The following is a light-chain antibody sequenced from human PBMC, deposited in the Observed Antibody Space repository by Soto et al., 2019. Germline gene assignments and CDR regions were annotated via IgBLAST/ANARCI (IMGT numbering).Light chain of an antibody. CDR2: AAS. V-gene: IGKV3-15*01. Sequence: EVVMTQSPATLSVSPGERAILSCRARQSVSSNVAWYQQKPGQAPRLLIYAASTRATGIPARFSGSGSETEFTLTISSLQSEDFAVYYCQHLGTFGGGTRVEIK. CDR1: QSVSSN. CDR3: QHLGT. J-gene: IGKJ4*01.